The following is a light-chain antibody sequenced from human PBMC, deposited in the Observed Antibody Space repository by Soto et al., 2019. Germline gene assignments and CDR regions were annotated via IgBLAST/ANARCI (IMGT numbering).Light chain of an antibody. CDR3: HQCSDSPRT. V-gene: IGKV3D-15*01. J-gene: IGKJ1*01. CDR1: QIVSSN. Sequence: DIVITPSPATLSVSPGERATLSCRASQIVSSNLAWYQQKPGQAPRLLMYQTSGRPTGIPDRFSGSGSGTDFTLAIRRLEPEDFAVYYCHQCSDSPRTFGRGTKVDIK. CDR2: QTS.